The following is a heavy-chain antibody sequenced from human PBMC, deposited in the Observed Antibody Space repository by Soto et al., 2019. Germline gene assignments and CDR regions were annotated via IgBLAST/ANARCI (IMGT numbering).Heavy chain of an antibody. J-gene: IGHJ4*02. V-gene: IGHV2-5*02. CDR3: AHAGDYALLTFDH. CDR2: IYWDDDK. D-gene: IGHD4-17*01. Sequence: QITLKESGPTLVRPAQTLTLTCDFSGFSLSTYHMGVAWIRQPPGKALEWLALIYWDDDKRHSPSLIDRLAISKDTSSNQVVLTITNMHPGDTATYFSAHAGDYALLTFDHWGPGTLVTVSS. CDR1: GFSLSTYHMG.